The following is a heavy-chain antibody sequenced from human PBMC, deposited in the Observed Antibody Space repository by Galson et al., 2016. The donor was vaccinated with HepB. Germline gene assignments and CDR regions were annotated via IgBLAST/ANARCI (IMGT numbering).Heavy chain of an antibody. CDR1: GFTFSSHW. V-gene: IGHV3-7*01. Sequence: SLRLSCAASGFTFSSHWMSWVRQAPGKGLEWVANIKQDGGEKYFVDSVKGRFTISRDNAKNSVYLQMNSLRVEDTAVYYCARLDYGFWTAYSNLYHYYGMDVWGQGTTVTVSS. CDR3: ARLDYGFWTAYSNLYHYYGMDV. J-gene: IGHJ6*02. CDR2: IKQDGGEK. D-gene: IGHD3-3*01.